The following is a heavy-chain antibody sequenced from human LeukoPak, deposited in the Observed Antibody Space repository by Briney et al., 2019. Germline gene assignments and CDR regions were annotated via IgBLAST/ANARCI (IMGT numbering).Heavy chain of an antibody. J-gene: IGHJ4*02. CDR2: IIPIFGTA. V-gene: IGHV1-69*13. Sequence: SVKVSCKASGGTFSSYAISWVRQAPGQGLEWMGGIIPIFGTASYAQKFQGRVTITADESTSTAYMELSSLRSEDTAVYYCARSPTIFGVVITPPDYWGQGTLVTVSS. CDR1: GGTFSSYA. CDR3: ARSPTIFGVVITPPDY. D-gene: IGHD3-3*01.